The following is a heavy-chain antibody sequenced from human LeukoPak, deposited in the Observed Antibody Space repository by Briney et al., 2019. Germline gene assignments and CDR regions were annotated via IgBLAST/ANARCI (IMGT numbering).Heavy chain of an antibody. CDR3: ARDRDCGGDCYTFDY. J-gene: IGHJ4*02. Sequence: PGGSLRLSCATSGFPFSDAWMIWVRQAPGKGLEWVSSISSSSSYIYYADSVKGRFTISRDNAKNSLYLQMNSLRAEDTAVYYCARDRDCGGDCYTFDYWGQGTLVTVSS. V-gene: IGHV3-21*01. D-gene: IGHD2-21*02. CDR2: ISSSSSYI. CDR1: GFPFSDAW.